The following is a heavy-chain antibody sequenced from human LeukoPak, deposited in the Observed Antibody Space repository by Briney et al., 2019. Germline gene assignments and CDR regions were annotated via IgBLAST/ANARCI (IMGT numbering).Heavy chain of an antibody. CDR2: INPNSGGT. D-gene: IGHD5-24*01. J-gene: IGHJ4*02. Sequence: ASVKVSCKASGYTFTGYYMHWVRQAPGQGLEWMGWINPNSGGTNYAQTFQGRVTMTRDTSISTAYMELSRLRSDDTAVYYCARSWLQLPAENYWGQGTLVTVSS. CDR1: GYTFTGYY. V-gene: IGHV1-2*02. CDR3: ARSWLQLPAENY.